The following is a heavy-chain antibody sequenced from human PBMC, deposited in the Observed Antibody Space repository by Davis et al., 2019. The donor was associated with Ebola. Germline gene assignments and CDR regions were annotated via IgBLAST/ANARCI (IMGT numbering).Heavy chain of an antibody. CDR2: INPSGGST. D-gene: IGHD3-3*01. J-gene: IGHJ5*02. V-gene: IGHV1-46*01. CDR3: ARGSDFWSRGWFDP. CDR1: GYTFTSHH. Sequence: ASVKDTCKASGYTFTSHHIHPVRLAPGQGLEWTGIINPSGGSTGYAQKFQGRVTMTRDTSTSTVYMELSSLRSEDTAVYYSARGSDFWSRGWFDPWGQGTLVAVSS.